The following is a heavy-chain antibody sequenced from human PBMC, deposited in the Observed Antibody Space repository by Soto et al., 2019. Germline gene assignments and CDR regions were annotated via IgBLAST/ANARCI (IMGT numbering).Heavy chain of an antibody. Sequence: GGSLRLSCAASGFTFSSYWMSWVRQAPGKGLEWVANIKQDGSEKYYVDSVKGRFTISRDNAKNSLYLQMNSLRAEDTAVYYCARLHCSSTSCYAGWFDPWGQGTLVTVSS. CDR1: GFTFSSYW. CDR3: ARLHCSSTSCYAGWFDP. V-gene: IGHV3-7*01. J-gene: IGHJ5*02. D-gene: IGHD2-2*01. CDR2: IKQDGSEK.